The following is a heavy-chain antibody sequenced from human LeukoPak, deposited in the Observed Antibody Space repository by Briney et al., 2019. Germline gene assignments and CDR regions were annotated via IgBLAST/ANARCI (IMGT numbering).Heavy chain of an antibody. Sequence: ASVKVSCKASGGTFSSYAISWVRQAPGQGLEWMGRIIPIFGTANYAQKFQGRVTITTDESTSTAYMELSSLRSEDTAVYYSARDRSVVVVAATHGWFDPWGQGTLVTVSS. D-gene: IGHD2-15*01. CDR3: ARDRSVVVVAATHGWFDP. V-gene: IGHV1-69*05. CDR2: IIPIFGTA. CDR1: GGTFSSYA. J-gene: IGHJ5*02.